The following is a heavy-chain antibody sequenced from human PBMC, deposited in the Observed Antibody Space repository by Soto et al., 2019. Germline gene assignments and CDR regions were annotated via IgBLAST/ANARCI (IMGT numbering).Heavy chain of an antibody. J-gene: IGHJ5*02. D-gene: IGHD6-19*01. Sequence: PGGALRLSCAASGFAFSDYNMNWVRQGPGKGLEWVSYISSSGDTVYYAESVRGRFTISRDNARNTLYLQMGSLRAEDMAVYYCARDRRPGIAVADPNWFDPWGQGTLVTVSS. CDR3: ARDRRPGIAVADPNWFDP. CDR2: ISSSGDTV. V-gene: IGHV3-48*01. CDR1: GFAFSDYN.